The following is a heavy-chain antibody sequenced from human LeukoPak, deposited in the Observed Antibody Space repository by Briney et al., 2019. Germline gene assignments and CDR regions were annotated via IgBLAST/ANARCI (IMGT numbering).Heavy chain of an antibody. CDR3: AREEVTSPGDSHYYGMDV. V-gene: IGHV1-69*04. Sequence: SVKVSCKASGGTFSSYAISWVRQAPGQGLEWMGRIIPILGIANYAQKFQGRVTITADKSTSTAYMELSSLRSEDTAVYYCAREEVTSPGDSHYYGMDVWGQGTTVTVSS. CDR1: GGTFSSYA. CDR2: IIPILGIA. D-gene: IGHD2-21*02. J-gene: IGHJ6*02.